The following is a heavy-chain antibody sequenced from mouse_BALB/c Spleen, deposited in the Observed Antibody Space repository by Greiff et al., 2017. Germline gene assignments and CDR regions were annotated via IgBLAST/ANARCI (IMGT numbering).Heavy chain of an antibody. Sequence: VQLKESGPGLVKPSQSLSLTCTVTGYSITSDYAWNWIRQFPGNKLEWMGYISYSGSTSYNPSLKSRISITRDTSKNQFFLQLNSVTTEDTATYYCARDDYGLDYWGQGTTLTVSS. V-gene: IGHV3-2*02. CDR1: GYSITSDYA. CDR3: ARDDYGLDY. CDR2: ISYSGST. J-gene: IGHJ2*01. D-gene: IGHD1-2*01.